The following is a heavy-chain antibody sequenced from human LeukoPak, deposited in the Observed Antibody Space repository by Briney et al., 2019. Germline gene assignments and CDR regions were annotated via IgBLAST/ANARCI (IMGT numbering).Heavy chain of an antibody. CDR3: AKGSSSSRPYYFDY. CDR2: ISGSGGST. CDR1: GFTFSSYA. J-gene: IGHJ4*02. Sequence: GGSLRLSCAASGFTFSSYAMSWVRQAPRKGLEWVSAISGSGGSTYYADSVKGRFTISRDNSENMLYLQMNSLRDEDTAIYYCAKGSSSSRPYYFDYWGQGTLVTVSS. D-gene: IGHD6-6*01. V-gene: IGHV3-23*01.